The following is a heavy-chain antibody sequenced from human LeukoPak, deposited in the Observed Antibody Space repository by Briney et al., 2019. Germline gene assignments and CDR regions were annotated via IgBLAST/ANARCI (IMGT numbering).Heavy chain of an antibody. CDR3: ARESGGIVVGFYFDY. D-gene: IGHD3-22*01. V-gene: IGHV1-46*01. CDR2: INPSGGST. Sequence: ASVKVSCKASGYTFTSYYMHWVRQAPGQGLEWMGIINPSGGSTSYAQKFQGRVTMTRDTSTSTVYMELSSLRSEDTAAYYCARESGGIVVGFYFDYWGQGTLVTVSS. J-gene: IGHJ4*02. CDR1: GYTFTSYY.